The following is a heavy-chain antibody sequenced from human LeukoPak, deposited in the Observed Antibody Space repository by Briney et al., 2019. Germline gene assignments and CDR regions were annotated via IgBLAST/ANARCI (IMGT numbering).Heavy chain of an antibody. V-gene: IGHV4-34*01. CDR1: GGSFSGYY. D-gene: IGHD3-10*01. J-gene: IGHJ5*02. CDR3: ARATYYYGSGSYRNWFDP. Sequence: PSETLSLTCAVYGGSFSGYYWSWIRQPPGKGLEWIGEINHSGSTNYNPSLKSRVTISVDTSKNQFSLKLSSVTAADTAVYYCARATYYYGSGSYRNWFDPWGQGTLVTVSS. CDR2: INHSGST.